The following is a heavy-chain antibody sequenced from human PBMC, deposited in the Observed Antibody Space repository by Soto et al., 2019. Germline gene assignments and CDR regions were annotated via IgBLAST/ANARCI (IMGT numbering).Heavy chain of an antibody. J-gene: IGHJ4*02. V-gene: IGHV3-7*03. Sequence: PGGSLRLSCAASGFTFSSYWMSWVRQAPGKGLEWVANIKEDGREKYYVDSVKGRFTISRDHAKNSLFLQMNSLRAEDTAVYYCARASDYGPNLDYWGQGTLVTVSS. D-gene: IGHD4-17*01. CDR1: GFTFSSYW. CDR3: ARASDYGPNLDY. CDR2: IKEDGREK.